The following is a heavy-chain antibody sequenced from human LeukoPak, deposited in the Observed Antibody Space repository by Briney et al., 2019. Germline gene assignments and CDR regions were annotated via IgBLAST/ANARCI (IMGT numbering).Heavy chain of an antibody. V-gene: IGHV4-34*01. CDR2: INHSGST. CDR1: GGSFSGYY. D-gene: IGHD3-10*01. Sequence: PPGTLSLTCAVYGGSFSGYYWSWIRQPPGKGLEWIGEINHSGSTNYNPSLKSRVTISVDTSKNQFSLKLSSVTAADTAVYYCARGSYYGSGSQTDAFGIWGQGTMVTVSS. CDR3: ARGSYYGSGSQTDAFGI. J-gene: IGHJ3*02.